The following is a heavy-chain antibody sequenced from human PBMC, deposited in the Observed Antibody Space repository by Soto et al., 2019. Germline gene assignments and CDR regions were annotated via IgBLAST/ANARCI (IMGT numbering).Heavy chain of an antibody. J-gene: IGHJ4*02. Sequence: SETLSLTCTVSGGSISSYYWSWIRQPPGKGLEWIGYIYYSGSTNYNPSLKSRVTISVDTSKNQFSLKLSSVTAADTAVYYCARGGWSGYFPFDYWGQGTLVTVS. V-gene: IGHV4-59*01. CDR1: GGSISSYY. CDR3: ARGGWSGYFPFDY. D-gene: IGHD3-3*01. CDR2: IYYSGST.